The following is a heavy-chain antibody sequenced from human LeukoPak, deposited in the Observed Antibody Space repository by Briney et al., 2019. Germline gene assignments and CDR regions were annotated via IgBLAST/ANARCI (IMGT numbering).Heavy chain of an antibody. Sequence: AGGSLRLSCAASGFTVSSNYMSWVRQAPGKGLEWVSVIYSGGSTYYADSVKGRFTISRDNSKNTLYLQMNSLRAEDTAVYFCAKDRGPLNGYFDYWGQGTLVTVSS. CDR3: AKDRGPLNGYFDY. D-gene: IGHD3-10*01. J-gene: IGHJ4*02. CDR2: IYSGGST. V-gene: IGHV3-66*01. CDR1: GFTVSSNY.